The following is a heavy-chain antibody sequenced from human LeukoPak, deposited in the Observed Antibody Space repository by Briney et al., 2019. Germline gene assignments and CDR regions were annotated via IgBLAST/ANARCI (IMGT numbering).Heavy chain of an antibody. V-gene: IGHV1-18*01. CDR1: GYTFTSYG. J-gene: IGHJ4*02. CDR2: ISAYNGNT. Sequence: ASVKVSCKASGYTFTSYGISWVRQAPGQGLEWMGWISAYNGNTNYAQKFQGRVTITADESTSTAYMELSSLRSEDTAVYYCARGAFYYYGSGSYYPDYWGQGTLVTVSS. D-gene: IGHD3-10*01. CDR3: ARGAFYYYGSGSYYPDY.